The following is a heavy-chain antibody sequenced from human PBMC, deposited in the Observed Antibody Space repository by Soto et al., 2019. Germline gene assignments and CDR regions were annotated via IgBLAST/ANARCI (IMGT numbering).Heavy chain of an antibody. D-gene: IGHD2-21*02. CDR3: ARPADYSFDC. CDR1: GFAFNTYW. CDR2: IKQDGSEK. Sequence: EVQLVESGGSLVQPGGSLRVSCAASGFAFNTYWMTWVRLAPGKGLEVVANIKQDGSEKDYVDSVKGRFTISRDNAKNSLYLQMNSLRGEDTAVYYCARPADYSFDCWGQGTLVTVSS. V-gene: IGHV3-7*03. J-gene: IGHJ4*02.